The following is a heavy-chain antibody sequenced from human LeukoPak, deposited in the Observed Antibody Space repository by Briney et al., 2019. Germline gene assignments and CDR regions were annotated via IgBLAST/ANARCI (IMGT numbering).Heavy chain of an antibody. D-gene: IGHD3-3*01. CDR1: GYTFTSYY. J-gene: IGHJ6*02. Sequence: ASVKVSCKASGYTFTSYYMHWVRQAPGQGLEWMGIINPSGGSTSYAQKFQGRVTMTRDTSTSTVYMELSSLRSEDTAVYYCARDPNYDFWSGYYSDGGYYYHGMDVWGQGTTVTVSS. CDR3: ARDPNYDFWSGYYSDGGYYYHGMDV. V-gene: IGHV1-46*01. CDR2: INPSGGST.